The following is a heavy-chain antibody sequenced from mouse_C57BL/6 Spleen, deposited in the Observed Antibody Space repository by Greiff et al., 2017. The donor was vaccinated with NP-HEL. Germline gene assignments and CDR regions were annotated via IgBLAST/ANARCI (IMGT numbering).Heavy chain of an antibody. V-gene: IGHV2-2*01. CDR1: GFSLTSYG. CDR2: IWSGGST. D-gene: IGHD4-1*01. Sequence: VKLQESGPGLVQPSQRLSITCTVSGFSLTSYGVHWVRQSPGKGLEWLGVIWSGGSTDYNAAFISRLSISKDNSKSQVFFKMNSLQADDTAIYYCARNEVGRGDYFDYWGQGTTLTVSS. CDR3: ARNEVGRGDYFDY. J-gene: IGHJ2*01.